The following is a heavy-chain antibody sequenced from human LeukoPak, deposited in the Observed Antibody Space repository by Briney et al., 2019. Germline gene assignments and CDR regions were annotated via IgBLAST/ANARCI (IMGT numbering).Heavy chain of an antibody. D-gene: IGHD3-22*01. CDR3: ARVAYYYDSSGYVEAGAFDI. CDR1: GGTFSSYA. Sequence: ASVKVSCTASGGTFSSYAISWVRQAPGQGLEWMGGIIPIFGTANYAQKFQGRVTITADESTSTAYMELSSLRSEDTAVYYCARVAYYYDSSGYVEAGAFDIWGQGTMVTVSS. J-gene: IGHJ3*02. V-gene: IGHV1-69*13. CDR2: IIPIFGTA.